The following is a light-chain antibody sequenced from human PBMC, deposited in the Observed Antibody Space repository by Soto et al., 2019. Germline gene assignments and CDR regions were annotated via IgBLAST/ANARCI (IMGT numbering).Light chain of an antibody. CDR3: CSYTSTSTYG. Sequence: QSVLTQPASVSGSPGQSITISCTGTSSDIGGYNYVSWYQQHPGKAPKLVIYDVSNRPSGASNRFSGSKSGNTASLTISGLQAEDEADYYCCSYTSTSTYGFGTGTKVTVL. J-gene: IGLJ1*01. V-gene: IGLV2-14*01. CDR2: DVS. CDR1: SSDIGGYNY.